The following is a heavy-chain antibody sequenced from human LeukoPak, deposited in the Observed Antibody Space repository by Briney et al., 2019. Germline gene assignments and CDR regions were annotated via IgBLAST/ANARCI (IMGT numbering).Heavy chain of an antibody. CDR1: GGTFSSYA. CDR3: AALGKTGVTANSRRAFDI. D-gene: IGHD2-21*02. Sequence: SVKVSCKASGGTFSSYAISWVRQAPGQGLEWMGGIIPIFGTANYAQKFQGRVTITADESTSTAYMELSSLRSEDTAVYYCAALGKTGVTANSRRAFDIWGQGTMVTVSS. V-gene: IGHV1-69*01. J-gene: IGHJ3*02. CDR2: IIPIFGTA.